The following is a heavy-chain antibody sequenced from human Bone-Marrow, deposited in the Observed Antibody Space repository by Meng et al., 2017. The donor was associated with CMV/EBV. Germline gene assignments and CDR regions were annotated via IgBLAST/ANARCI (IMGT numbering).Heavy chain of an antibody. D-gene: IGHD6-19*01. CDR2: INPNSGGT. Sequence: ASVKVSCKASGYTFTGYYMHWVRQAPGQGLEWMGWINPNSGGTNYAQKFQGRVTMTRDTSISTAYMELSRLRSDDTAVYYCARTVSRDQWLALPHWGQGPLVTVSS. V-gene: IGHV1-2*02. CDR1: GYTFTGYY. CDR3: ARTVSRDQWLALPH. J-gene: IGHJ4*02.